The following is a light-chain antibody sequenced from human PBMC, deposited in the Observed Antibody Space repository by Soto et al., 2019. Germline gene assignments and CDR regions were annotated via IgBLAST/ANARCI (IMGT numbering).Light chain of an antibody. Sequence: DIVMTQSPDSLAVSLGERATINCKSSSNIKNYLIWYQQKPGQPPNLIYWASTREAGVPDRFSVSGSGTDFTLTIISLQAEDVAVYYCQQYYSAPYAFGQGTKLAIK. J-gene: IGKJ2*01. CDR3: QQYYSAPYA. CDR1: SNIKNY. CDR2: WAS. V-gene: IGKV4-1*01.